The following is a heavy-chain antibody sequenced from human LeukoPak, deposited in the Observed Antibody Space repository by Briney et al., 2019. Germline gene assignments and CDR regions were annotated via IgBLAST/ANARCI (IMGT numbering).Heavy chain of an antibody. Sequence: GASVKVSCKASGYTFSDYHMHWVRQAPGQGLEWMGWISAYNGNTNYAQKLQGRVTMTTDTSTSTAYMELRSLRSDDTAVYYCATAITFVRVIIYARNYYLDYWGQGTLVTVSS. CDR3: ATAITFVRVIIYARNYYLDY. CDR2: ISAYNGNT. J-gene: IGHJ4*02. CDR1: GYTFSDYH. D-gene: IGHD3-16*02. V-gene: IGHV1-18*04.